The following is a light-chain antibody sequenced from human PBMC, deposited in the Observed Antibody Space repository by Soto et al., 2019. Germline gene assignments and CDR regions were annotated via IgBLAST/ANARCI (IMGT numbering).Light chain of an antibody. Sequence: DIVLTQSPATLSLSPGQRATLSCRASQNFSNYVAWYQQKPGRAPRLLIYDASKRATGIPARFSGSGGGTDFTLTISSVQSEDFAVYYCQQYKNWPLFGQGTRLEI. J-gene: IGKJ5*01. CDR1: QNFSNY. V-gene: IGKV3-11*01. CDR3: QQYKNWPL. CDR2: DAS.